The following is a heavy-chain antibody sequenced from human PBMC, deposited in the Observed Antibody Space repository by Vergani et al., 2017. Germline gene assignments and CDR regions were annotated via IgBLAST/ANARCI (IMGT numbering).Heavy chain of an antibody. D-gene: IGHD3-22*01. CDR2: IYYSGST. Sequence: QVQLQESGPGLVKPSQTLSLTCTVSGGSISSGGYYWSWIRQHPGKGLEWIGYIYYSGSTYYNPSLKSRVTISVDTSKNQFSLKLSSVTAADTAVYYCARDRRXYDSSGQNYYYYYGMDVWGQGTTVTVSS. J-gene: IGHJ6*02. CDR1: GGSISSGGYY. CDR3: ARDRRXYDSSGQNYYYYYGMDV. V-gene: IGHV4-31*03.